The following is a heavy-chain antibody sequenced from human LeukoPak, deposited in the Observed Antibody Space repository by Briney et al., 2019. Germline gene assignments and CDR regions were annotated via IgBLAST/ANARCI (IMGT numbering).Heavy chain of an antibody. CDR2: IFYSGST. Sequence: SETLSLTCTVSGGSISSSRYYWGWIRQPPGKGLEWIGTIFYSGSTYYNPSLKSRVTLSVDTSKNQFSLKLSSVTAADTAVYYCARDRRRKLRFLEWLLDYWGQGTLVTVSS. D-gene: IGHD3-3*01. CDR1: GGSISSSRYY. CDR3: ARDRRRKLRFLEWLLDY. J-gene: IGHJ4*02. V-gene: IGHV4-39*07.